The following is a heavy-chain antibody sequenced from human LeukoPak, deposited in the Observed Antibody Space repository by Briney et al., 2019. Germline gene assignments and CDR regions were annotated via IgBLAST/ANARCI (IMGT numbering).Heavy chain of an antibody. CDR3: TRDLAGHFGGFYFDY. J-gene: IGHJ4*02. CDR2: IYYSGST. Sequence: SETLSLTCTVSGGSISSTSYYWGWIRQPRGKGLEWIVTIYYSGSTYYNPSMKSRITIAVNTKKNKFSLKMSLVAAAGTAVYFCTRDLAGHFGGFYFDYWGQGTLVTVSS. V-gene: IGHV4-39*07. CDR1: GGSISSTSYY. D-gene: IGHD2-21*01.